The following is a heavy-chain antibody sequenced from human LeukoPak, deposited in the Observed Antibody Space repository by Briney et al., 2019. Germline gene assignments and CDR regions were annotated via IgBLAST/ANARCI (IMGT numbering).Heavy chain of an antibody. CDR3: ASGREGIAAAVPAEYFQH. CDR1: GGTFSSYA. D-gene: IGHD6-13*01. Sequence: ASVKVSCKASGGTFSSYAISWVRQAPGQGLEWMGRIIPIFGIANYAQKFQGRVTITADKSTSTAYMELSSLRSEDTAVYYCASGREGIAAAVPAEYFQHWGQGTLFTVSS. J-gene: IGHJ1*01. V-gene: IGHV1-69*04. CDR2: IIPIFGIA.